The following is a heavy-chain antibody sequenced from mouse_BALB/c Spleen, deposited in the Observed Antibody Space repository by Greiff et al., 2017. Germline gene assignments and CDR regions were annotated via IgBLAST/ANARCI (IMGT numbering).Heavy chain of an antibody. Sequence: EVQRVESGPGLVKPSQSLSLTCSVTGYSITSGYYWNWIRQFPGNKLEWMGYISYDGSNNYNPSLKNRISITRDTSKNQFFLKLNSVTTEDTATYYCARGYYRYDWFAYWGQGTLVTVSA. CDR3: ARGYYRYDWFAY. J-gene: IGHJ3*01. V-gene: IGHV3-6*02. D-gene: IGHD2-14*01. CDR1: GYSITSGYY. CDR2: ISYDGSN.